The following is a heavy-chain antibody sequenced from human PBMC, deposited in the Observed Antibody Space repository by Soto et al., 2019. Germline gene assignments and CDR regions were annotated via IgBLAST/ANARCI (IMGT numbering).Heavy chain of an antibody. Sequence: SETLSLTCTVSGGSISSYYWTWIRQPPGKGLEWIGYIYYSGSTNYNPSLKSRVTISVDTSKNQFSLKLSSVTAADAAVYYCARRPYNWNDGVDAFDIWGQGTMVTVSS. D-gene: IGHD1-1*01. CDR1: GGSISSYY. V-gene: IGHV4-59*08. CDR2: IYYSGST. CDR3: ARRPYNWNDGVDAFDI. J-gene: IGHJ3*02.